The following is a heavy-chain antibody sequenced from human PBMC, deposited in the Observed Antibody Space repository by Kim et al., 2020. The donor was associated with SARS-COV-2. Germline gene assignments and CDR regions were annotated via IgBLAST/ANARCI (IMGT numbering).Heavy chain of an antibody. D-gene: IGHD2-2*01. J-gene: IGHJ6*02. CDR2: IVVGSGNT. V-gene: IGHV1-58*01. CDR1: GFTFTSSA. Sequence: SVKVSCKASGFTFTSSAVQWVRQARGQRLEWIGWIVVGSGNTNYAQKFQERVTITRDMSTSTAYMELSSLRSEDTAVYYCAAASRLIVVVPASSGMDVWGQGTTVTVSS. CDR3: AAASRLIVVVPASSGMDV.